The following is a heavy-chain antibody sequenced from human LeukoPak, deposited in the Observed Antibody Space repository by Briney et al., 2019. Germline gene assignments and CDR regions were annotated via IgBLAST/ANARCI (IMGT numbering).Heavy chain of an antibody. V-gene: IGHV4-4*02. CDR3: ERDPHCSSTNCPFDY. J-gene: IGHJ4*02. D-gene: IGHD2-2*01. CDR1: GGSISSSDW. Sequence: SGTLSLTCAVSGGSISSSDWWSWVRQPPGRGLEWIGYIYRSENPTYNPSLKGRVTMSADKSKNQFSLRPSSVTAADTAVYYCERDPHCSSTNCPFDYWGQGTLVIVSS. CDR2: IYRSENP.